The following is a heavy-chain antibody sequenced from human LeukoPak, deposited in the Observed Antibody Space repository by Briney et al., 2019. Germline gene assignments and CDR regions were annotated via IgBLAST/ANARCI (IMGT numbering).Heavy chain of an antibody. CDR3: ANTDIVVVPAAIPGWFDP. Sequence: SGGSLRLSCTASGFTFGDYAMSWFRQAPGKGLEWVSAISGSGGNTYYADSVKGRFTISRDNSKNTLYLQMNSLRAEDTAVYYCANTDIVVVPAAIPGWFDPWGQGTLVTVSS. J-gene: IGHJ5*02. V-gene: IGHV3-23*01. CDR2: ISGSGGNT. CDR1: GFTFGDYA. D-gene: IGHD2-2*01.